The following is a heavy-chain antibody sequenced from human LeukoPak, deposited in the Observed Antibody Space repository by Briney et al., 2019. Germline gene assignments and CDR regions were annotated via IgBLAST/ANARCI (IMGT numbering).Heavy chain of an antibody. CDR3: ARGRPRYNWNYIGANWFDP. D-gene: IGHD1-7*01. Sequence: SETLSLTCTISGGSVSGYYWSWIRQPPGKGLEWIGEINHSGSTNYNPSLKSRVTISVDTSKNQFSLKLSSVTAADTAVYYCARGRPRYNWNYIGANWFDPWGQGTLVTVSS. CDR2: INHSGST. V-gene: IGHV4-34*01. CDR1: GGSVSGYY. J-gene: IGHJ5*02.